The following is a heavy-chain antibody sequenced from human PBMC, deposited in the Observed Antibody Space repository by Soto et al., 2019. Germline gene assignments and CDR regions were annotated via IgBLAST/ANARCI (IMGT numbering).Heavy chain of an antibody. Sequence: QVQLVQSGAAVKKPGSSVKVSCKASGGTFSSYAISWVRQAPGQGLEWMGGIIPIFGTANYAQKFQGRVTITVDEARSIAYMELSSMRYEDMAVYYCARVTLEDSRMFDPCGQGTLVTVSS. V-gene: IGHV1-69*01. CDR1: GGTFSSYA. CDR2: IIPIFGTA. J-gene: IGHJ5*02. CDR3: ARVTLEDSRMFDP. D-gene: IGHD3-22*01.